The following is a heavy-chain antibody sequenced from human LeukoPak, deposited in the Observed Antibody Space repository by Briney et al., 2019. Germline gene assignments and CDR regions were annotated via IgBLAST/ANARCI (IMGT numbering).Heavy chain of an antibody. CDR3: ARQYYYDSSGYFLRPDAFDI. CDR2: INPSGGRT. D-gene: IGHD3-22*01. Sequence: ASVKVSCKASGYTFTNYYIHWVRQAPGQGLEGMGMINPSGGRTTYAQNVQGRVTMTRDKSTSTVYMDLSSLRSEDTAVYYCARQYYYDSSGYFLRPDAFDIWGQGTMVTVSS. CDR1: GYTFTNYY. J-gene: IGHJ3*02. V-gene: IGHV1-46*03.